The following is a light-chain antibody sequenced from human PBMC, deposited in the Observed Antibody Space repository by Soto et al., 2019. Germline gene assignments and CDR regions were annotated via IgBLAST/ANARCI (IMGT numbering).Light chain of an antibody. J-gene: IGKJ4*01. CDR2: LAS. CDR1: ESVNNN. CDR3: QQYNKWPLS. Sequence: EIVMTQSPAILSVSPGERATLSCRASESVNNNLAWYQQKPGQPPRLLIYLASIRATGIPARFSGSGSGTEFTLTISSLQSEDFAVYYCQQYNKWPLSFGGGTKAEL. V-gene: IGKV3D-15*01.